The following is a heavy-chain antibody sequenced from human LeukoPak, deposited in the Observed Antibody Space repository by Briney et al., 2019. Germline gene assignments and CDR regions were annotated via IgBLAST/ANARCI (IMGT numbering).Heavy chain of an antibody. J-gene: IGHJ3*02. CDR2: IYYSGST. D-gene: IGHD3-10*01. CDR1: GGSISSSSYY. CDR3: ARFGGGLGLWPDDAFDI. Sequence: SETLSLTCTVSGGSISSSSYYWGWIRQPPGKGLEWIGSIYYSGSTYYNPSLKCRVTISVDTSKNQFSLKLSSVTAADTAVYYCARFGGGLGLWPDDAFDIWGQGTMVTVSS. V-gene: IGHV4-39*01.